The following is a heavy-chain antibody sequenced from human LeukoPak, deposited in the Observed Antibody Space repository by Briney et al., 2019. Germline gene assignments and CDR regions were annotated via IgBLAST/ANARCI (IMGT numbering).Heavy chain of an antibody. V-gene: IGHV5-10-1*01. D-gene: IGHD3-22*01. J-gene: IGHJ2*01. Sequence: GESLKISCKGSGYSFTSYWISWVRPMPGKGLEWMGRIDPSDSYSNYSPSFQRHVTISDDKSISTAYLHWSSLKASDTAMYYCARLYYYDSSGYYSPDWYFDLWGRGTLVTVSS. CDR3: ARLYYYDSSGYYSPDWYFDL. CDR1: GYSFTSYW. CDR2: IDPSDSYS.